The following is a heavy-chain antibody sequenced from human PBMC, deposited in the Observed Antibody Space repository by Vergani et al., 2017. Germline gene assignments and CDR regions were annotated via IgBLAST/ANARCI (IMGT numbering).Heavy chain of an antibody. V-gene: IGHV4-39*02. CDR3: VRDYDIVTGYYSYYFDN. CDR2: VYFSGAT. Sequence: QLLLQESGPGLVKPSETLSLTCTVSGASINSRHYYWGWIRQPPGKGPEWIGSVYFSGATYYNPALKSRVTISADTSKNQFSLKSNSVTAADTAVYYCVRDYDIVTGYYSYYFDNWGQGILVTVSS. CDR1: GASINSRHYY. J-gene: IGHJ4*02. D-gene: IGHD3-9*01.